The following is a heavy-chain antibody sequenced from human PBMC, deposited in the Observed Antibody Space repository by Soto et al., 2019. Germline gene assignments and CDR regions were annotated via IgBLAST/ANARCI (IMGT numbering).Heavy chain of an antibody. J-gene: IGHJ6*02. Sequence: SETLSLTCTVSGCSVSSGSYYWSWIRQPPGKGLEWIGYIYYSGSTNYNPSLKSRVTISVDTSKNQFSLKLSSVTAADTAVYYCAGYDFWSAARYYYGMDVWGQGTTVTVSS. CDR1: GCSVSSGSYY. D-gene: IGHD3-3*01. CDR2: IYYSGST. V-gene: IGHV4-61*01. CDR3: AGYDFWSAARYYYGMDV.